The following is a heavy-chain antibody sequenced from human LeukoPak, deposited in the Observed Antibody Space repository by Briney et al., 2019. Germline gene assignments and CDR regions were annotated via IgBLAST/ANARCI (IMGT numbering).Heavy chain of an antibody. CDR2: IYSGGIT. V-gene: IGHV3-53*01. J-gene: IGHJ4*02. CDR1: GFTVSSNY. CDR3: ARSGLSRFGF. D-gene: IGHD2/OR15-2a*01. Sequence: GGSLRLSCAASGFTVSSNYMSWVRQAPGKGLEWVSVIYSGGITYYADSVKGRFTISRDNSRNTLYLQMNSLRAEDTAVYYCARSGLSRFGFWGQGTLVTVSS.